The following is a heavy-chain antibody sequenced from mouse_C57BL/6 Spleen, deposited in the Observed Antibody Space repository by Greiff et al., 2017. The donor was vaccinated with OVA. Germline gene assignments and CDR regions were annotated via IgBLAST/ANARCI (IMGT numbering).Heavy chain of an antibody. CDR3: ARDSGRRDLYYAMDY. J-gene: IGHJ4*01. V-gene: IGHV1-15*01. CDR1: GYTFTDYE. CDR2: IDPETGGT. Sequence: QVQLQQSGAELVRPGASVTLSCKASGYTFTDYEMHWVKQTPVHGLEWIGAIDPETGGTAYNQKFKGKAILTADKSSSTAYMELRSLTSEDSAIYYCARDSGRRDLYYAMDYWGQGTSVTVSS. D-gene: IGHD1-3*01.